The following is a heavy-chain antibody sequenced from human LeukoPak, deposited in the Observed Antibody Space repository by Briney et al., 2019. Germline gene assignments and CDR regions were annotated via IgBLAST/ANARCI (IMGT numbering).Heavy chain of an antibody. CDR2: FDPEDGET. Sequence: ASVKVSCKASGYTLTELSMHWVRQAPGKGLEWMGGFDPEDGETIYAQKFQGRVTMTEDTSTDTAYMELSSLRSEDTAVYYCATDYDILTGYANWGQGTLVTVSS. V-gene: IGHV1-24*01. J-gene: IGHJ4*02. D-gene: IGHD3-9*01. CDR1: GYTLTELS. CDR3: ATDYDILTGYAN.